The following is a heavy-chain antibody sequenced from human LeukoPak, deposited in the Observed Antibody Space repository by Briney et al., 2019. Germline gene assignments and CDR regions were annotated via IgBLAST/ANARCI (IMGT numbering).Heavy chain of an antibody. CDR3: ARDPNGDYIGAFDM. J-gene: IGHJ3*02. Sequence: PGGSLRLSCTAPGFTFSAYAMMWVRQAPGKGPEWVSAIRGGGGSVFYADSVKGRFTISRDNSKYTLFLQMNSLRAEDTPVYYCARDPNGDYIGAFDMWGPGTMVTVSS. D-gene: IGHD4-17*01. V-gene: IGHV3-23*01. CDR2: IRGGGGSV. CDR1: GFTFSAYA.